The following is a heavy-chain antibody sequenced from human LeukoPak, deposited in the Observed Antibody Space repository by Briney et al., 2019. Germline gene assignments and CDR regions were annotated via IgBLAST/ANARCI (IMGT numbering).Heavy chain of an antibody. Sequence: GGSLRLSCAASGFTFSDYNMRWIRQAPGKGLEWVSSISRSGSTKYYADSVKGRFTISRENAENSLCLQMNSLKDEDTAVYYCARVLRYCSGGNCYSGGLGYMDVWGKGTTVTISS. CDR1: GFTFSDYN. CDR3: ARVLRYCSGGNCYSGGLGYMDV. J-gene: IGHJ6*03. CDR2: ISRSGSTK. D-gene: IGHD2-15*01. V-gene: IGHV3-11*01.